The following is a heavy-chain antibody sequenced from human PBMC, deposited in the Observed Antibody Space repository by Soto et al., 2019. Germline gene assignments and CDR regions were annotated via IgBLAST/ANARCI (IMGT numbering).Heavy chain of an antibody. D-gene: IGHD6-6*01. Sequence: EVQLLESGGGLVQAGGSLRLSCSASGFSFSTYAMSWVRQAPGKGLEWVSAISGSGGSTYYADTVKVRFTISRHQSKNTLHRHRSSLRADDTAVYYCAKNWETTVGSSSHWGQGTLVTVSS. V-gene: IGHV3-23*01. J-gene: IGHJ4*02. CDR3: AKNWETTVGSSSH. CDR1: GFSFSTYA. CDR2: ISGSGGST.